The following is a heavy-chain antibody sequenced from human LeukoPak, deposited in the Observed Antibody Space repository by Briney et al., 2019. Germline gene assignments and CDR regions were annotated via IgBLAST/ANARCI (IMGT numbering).Heavy chain of an antibody. D-gene: IGHD3-10*01. V-gene: IGHV4-39*07. J-gene: IGHJ3*02. CDR3: ARSDGYGLVGI. CDR1: GASISSGSNY. Sequence: SETLSLTCSVSGASISSGSNYWGWIRQPPGKTLEWIGSIYSSGSTYYNPSLKSRVIITIAPPQNHFSRTPSALTAPDPAVYYCARSDGYGLVGIWGQGTMVTVSS. CDR2: IYSSGST.